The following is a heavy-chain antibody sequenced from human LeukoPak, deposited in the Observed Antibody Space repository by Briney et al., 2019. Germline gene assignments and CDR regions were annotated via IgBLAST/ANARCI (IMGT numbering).Heavy chain of an antibody. CDR2: ISYDGSNK. CDR3: ARDMLDWIAVAGYFDY. J-gene: IGHJ4*02. Sequence: GRSLRLSCAASGFTFSSYAMHWVRQAPGKGLEWVAAISYDGSNKYYADSVKGRFTISRDNSKNTLYLQMNSLRAEDTAVYYCARDMLDWIAVAGYFDYWGQGTLVTVSS. D-gene: IGHD6-19*01. CDR1: GFTFSSYA. V-gene: IGHV3-30*04.